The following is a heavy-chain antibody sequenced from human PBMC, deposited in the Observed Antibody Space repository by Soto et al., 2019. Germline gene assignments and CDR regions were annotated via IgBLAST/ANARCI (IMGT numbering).Heavy chain of an antibody. D-gene: IGHD3-10*01. J-gene: IGHJ6*02. CDR1: GGSFSGYY. CDR3: ARGSSYYGSFMDV. V-gene: IGHV4-34*01. CDR2: INHSGST. Sequence: SETLSLTCAVYGGSFSGYYWGWIRQPPGKGLEWIGEINHSGSTNYNPSLKSRVTISVDTSKNQFSLKLSSVTAADTAVYYCARGSSYYGSFMDVWGQGTTVTVSS.